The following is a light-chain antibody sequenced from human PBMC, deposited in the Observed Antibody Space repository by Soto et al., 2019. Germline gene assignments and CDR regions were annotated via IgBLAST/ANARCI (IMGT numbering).Light chain of an antibody. V-gene: IGKV3-15*01. Sequence: IVMTQSPATLSVSPGERATLSCRASQSVGSNLAWYQQKPGQAPRLLIHGASSRATGIPAWFSGSGSGTEFTLTISSLQSGDFAVYYCQQYSNWPRTFGPGTKVDIK. J-gene: IGKJ1*01. CDR2: GAS. CDR1: QSVGSN. CDR3: QQYSNWPRT.